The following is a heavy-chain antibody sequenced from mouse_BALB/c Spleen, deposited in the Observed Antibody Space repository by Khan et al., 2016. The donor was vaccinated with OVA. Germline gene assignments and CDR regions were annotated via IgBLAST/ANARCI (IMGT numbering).Heavy chain of an antibody. J-gene: IGHJ3*01. CDR1: GFTFSTYG. CDR3: TRLAYYYYSEGFAY. Sequence: EVELVESGGDLVKPGGSLKLSCAASGFTFSTYGMSWVRQTPDKRLEWVATVSTGSGYTYYPDSVKGRFTISRDNAKNTLYLQMTGLKSEDTAMFYCTRLAYYYYSEGFAYWGQGTLVTVSA. D-gene: IGHD1-1*01. V-gene: IGHV5-6*01. CDR2: VSTGSGYT.